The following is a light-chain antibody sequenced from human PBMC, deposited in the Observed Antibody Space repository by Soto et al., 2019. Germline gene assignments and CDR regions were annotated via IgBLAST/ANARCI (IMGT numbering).Light chain of an antibody. CDR1: QSVNSWY. CDR3: QQYXYSPTT. J-gene: IGKJ1*01. CDR2: DAS. Sequence: EIVLTQSPGTLSLSPGERATLSCRASQSVNSWYLAWYQQKPGQAPRLLIYDASSRATGIPDRFSGSGSGTDFTLTISRLEPEDFAVYYYQQYXYSPTTFGQGTKVDIK. V-gene: IGKV3-20*01.